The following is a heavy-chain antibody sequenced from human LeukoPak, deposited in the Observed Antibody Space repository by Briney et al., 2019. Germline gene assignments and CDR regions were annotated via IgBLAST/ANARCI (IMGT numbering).Heavy chain of an antibody. J-gene: IGHJ4*02. Sequence: GASVKVFCKASGDSLTKYYIHWVRQAPGQGLEWMGIINPSDGSTTYTQKFQGRVTMTTDTSTSTVNMELSSLRSEDTAVYYCAPSVRSGGSYYFDYWGQGTLVTVSS. V-gene: IGHV1-46*01. CDR3: APSVRSGGSYYFDY. CDR2: INPSDGST. D-gene: IGHD2-15*01. CDR1: GDSLTKYY.